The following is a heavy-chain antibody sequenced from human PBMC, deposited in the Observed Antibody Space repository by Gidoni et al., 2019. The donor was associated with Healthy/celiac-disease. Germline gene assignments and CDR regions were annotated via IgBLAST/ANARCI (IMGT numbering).Heavy chain of an antibody. CDR1: GYPYTSYC. Sequence: QVQLAQSGAAAKKPGASVKVYCKASGYPYTSYCMHWERQAPGQGLEWMGLITPSGGSTSYAQKFPGRVTITRDTSTSTVYMELSSLRSEDTAVYYCARGRNYYYYMDVWGEGTTVTVSS. CDR3: ARGRNYYYYMDV. CDR2: ITPSGGST. J-gene: IGHJ6*03. V-gene: IGHV1-46*03.